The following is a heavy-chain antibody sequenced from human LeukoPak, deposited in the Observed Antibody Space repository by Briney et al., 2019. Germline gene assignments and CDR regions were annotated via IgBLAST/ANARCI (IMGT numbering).Heavy chain of an antibody. V-gene: IGHV3-7*01. J-gene: IGHJ4*02. D-gene: IGHD5-18*01. CDR1: GFTFSSYW. CDR3: ARLIQLWLYYFDY. CDR2: IKQDGSEK. Sequence: GGSLRLSCAASGFTFSSYWMSWVRLAPGKGLEWVANIKQDGSEKYYVDSVKGRFTISRDNAKNSLYLQMNSLRAEDTAVYYCARLIQLWLYYFDYWGQGTLVTVSS.